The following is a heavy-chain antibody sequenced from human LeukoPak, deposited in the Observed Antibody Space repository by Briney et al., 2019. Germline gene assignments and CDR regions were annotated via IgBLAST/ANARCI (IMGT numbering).Heavy chain of an antibody. CDR3: AKGRRYSMSTDFVY. CDR1: GFTFDDYA. CDR2: ISWNSGTI. Sequence: PGGSLRLSCAASGFTFDDYAMHWVRQAPGKGLEWVSGISWNSGTIGYADSVKGRFTISRENAKNSLYLQMNSLRAEDMALYYCAKGRRYSMSTDFVYWGQGTLVTVSS. V-gene: IGHV3-9*03. D-gene: IGHD2/OR15-2a*01. J-gene: IGHJ4*02.